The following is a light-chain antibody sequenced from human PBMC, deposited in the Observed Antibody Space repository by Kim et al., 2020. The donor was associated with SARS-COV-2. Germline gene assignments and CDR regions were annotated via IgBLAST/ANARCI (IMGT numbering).Light chain of an antibody. Sequence: QQITNSTTGTSSAVGSHHIHVSCYQQHPDEAPNLMIYDGSKRHSVVSNPFSGSKSGNTASLTISGLQAEDAVDYYSSDYTSRTTLVFAGGTQLTVL. CDR2: DGS. V-gene: IGLV2-14*02. CDR3: SDYTSRTTLV. J-gene: IGLJ3*02. CDR1: SSAVGSHHIH.